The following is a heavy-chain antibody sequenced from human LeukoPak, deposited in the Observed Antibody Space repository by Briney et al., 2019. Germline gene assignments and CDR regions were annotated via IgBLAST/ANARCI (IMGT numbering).Heavy chain of an antibody. CDR2: IKQDGSEK. J-gene: IGHJ5*02. Sequence: GGSLRLSCAASGFTFSSYAMSWVRQAPGKGLEWVANIKQDGSEKYYVDSVKGRFTISRDNAKNSLYLQMNSLRAEDTAVYYCARDFSTSCYECWFDPWGQGTLVTVSS. CDR3: ARDFSTSCYECWFDP. V-gene: IGHV3-7*01. CDR1: GFTFSSYA. D-gene: IGHD2-2*01.